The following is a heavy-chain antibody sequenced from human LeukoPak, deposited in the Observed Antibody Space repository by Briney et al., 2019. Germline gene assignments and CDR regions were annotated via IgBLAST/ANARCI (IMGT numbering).Heavy chain of an antibody. Sequence: ASVKVSCKASGGTFSSYAISWVRQAPGQGLEWMGWISAYNGNTNYAQKLQGRVTMTTDTSTSTAYMELRSLRSDDTAVYYCARGAQELLYFDYWGQGTLVTVSS. V-gene: IGHV1-18*01. J-gene: IGHJ4*02. CDR1: GGTFSSYA. D-gene: IGHD2-15*01. CDR2: ISAYNGNT. CDR3: ARGAQELLYFDY.